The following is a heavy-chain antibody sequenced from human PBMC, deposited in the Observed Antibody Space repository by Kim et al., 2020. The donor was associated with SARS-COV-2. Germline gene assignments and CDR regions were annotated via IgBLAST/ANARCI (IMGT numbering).Heavy chain of an antibody. Sequence: GGSLRLSCAASGFTFSSYAMHWVRQAPGKGLEWVAVISYDGSNKYYADSVKGRFTISRDNSKNTLYLQMNSLRAEDTAVYYCAREPVLRYFDWERAFDIWGQGTMVTVSS. CDR2: ISYDGSNK. D-gene: IGHD3-9*01. CDR3: AREPVLRYFDWERAFDI. V-gene: IGHV3-30*04. CDR1: GFTFSSYA. J-gene: IGHJ3*02.